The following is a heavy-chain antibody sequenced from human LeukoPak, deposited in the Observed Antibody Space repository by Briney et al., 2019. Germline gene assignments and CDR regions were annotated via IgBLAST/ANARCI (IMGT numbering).Heavy chain of an antibody. D-gene: IGHD2-15*01. CDR3: AREVVVVVAAMRNGNWFDP. Sequence: ASVKVSCKASGGTFSSYAISWVRQAPRQGLEWMGGIIPIFGTANYAQKFQGRVTITTDESTSTAYMELSSLRSEDTAVYYCAREVVVVVAAMRNGNWFDPWGQGTQVTVSS. CDR2: IIPIFGTA. CDR1: GGTFSSYA. J-gene: IGHJ5*02. V-gene: IGHV1-69*05.